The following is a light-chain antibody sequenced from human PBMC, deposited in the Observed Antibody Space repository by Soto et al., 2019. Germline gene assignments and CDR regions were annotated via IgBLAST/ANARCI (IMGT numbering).Light chain of an antibody. J-gene: IGKJ4*01. CDR1: QSLVSSDGNTY. Sequence: DIVMTQSPLSLPVTLGQPASISCRSSQSLVSSDGNTYLNWFQQRPGQSPRRLIYKVSNRDSGVPDRFSGSGSGTDFTLKISRVEAEDVGVYDCMQGSQWPLTFGGGTKVDIK. CDR2: KVS. V-gene: IGKV2-30*01. CDR3: MQGSQWPLT.